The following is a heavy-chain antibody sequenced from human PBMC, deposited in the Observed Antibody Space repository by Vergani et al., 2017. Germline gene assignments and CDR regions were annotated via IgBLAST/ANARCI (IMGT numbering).Heavy chain of an antibody. Sequence: QVQLQESGPGLVKPPGTLSLTCAVSGGSISSSNWWSWVRQPPGKGLEWIGEIYHSGSTNYNPSLKSRVTISVDKSKNQFSRKLSSVTAADTAVYYCARDLKGGWYIEYGMDVWGQGTTVTVSS. J-gene: IGHJ6*02. D-gene: IGHD6-19*01. V-gene: IGHV4-4*03. CDR1: GGSISSSNW. CDR3: ARDLKGGWYIEYGMDV. CDR2: IYHSGST.